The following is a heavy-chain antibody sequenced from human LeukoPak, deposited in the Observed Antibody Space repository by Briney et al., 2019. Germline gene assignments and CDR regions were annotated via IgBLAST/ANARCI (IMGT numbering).Heavy chain of an antibody. CDR3: ARAGGYSYGRRLYFDY. CDR1: GGSISSYY. CDR2: SSYSGNT. Sequence: SETLSLTCNVSGGSISSYYWSWIRQPPGKGLEWIGYSSYSGNTYYNPSLTSRVTISVDTSRDQLSLKLSSVTAADTAVYYCARAGGYSYGRRLYFDYWGQGTLVTVSS. D-gene: IGHD5-18*01. J-gene: IGHJ4*02. V-gene: IGHV4-59*12.